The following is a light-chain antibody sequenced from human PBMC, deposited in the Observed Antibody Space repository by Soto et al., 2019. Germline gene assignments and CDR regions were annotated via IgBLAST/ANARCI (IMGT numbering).Light chain of an antibody. CDR2: EVN. J-gene: IGLJ2*01. Sequence: QSALTQPASVSGSPGQSITISCTGTSSDVGAYKSVSWYQQHPGKAPKLIIYEVNNRPSGVSNRFSGSKSGNTASLTISGLQAEDEAAYHCSSYKTTSTVVFSGGTKVTVL. CDR1: SSDVGAYKS. CDR3: SSYKTTSTVV. V-gene: IGLV2-14*01.